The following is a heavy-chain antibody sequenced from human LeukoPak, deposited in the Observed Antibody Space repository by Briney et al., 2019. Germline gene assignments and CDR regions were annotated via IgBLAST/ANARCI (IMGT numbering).Heavy chain of an antibody. CDR1: GFTVSSNY. J-gene: IGHJ2*01. CDR2: IYSGGST. V-gene: IGHV3-53*01. D-gene: IGHD6-19*01. CDR3: ARDWGSSGWYGDNWYFDL. Sequence: GGSLRLSCAASGFTVSSNYMSWVRQAPGKGLEWVSVIYSGGSTYYADSVKGRFTISRDNYKNTLYLQMNSLRAEDTAVYYCARDWGSSGWYGDNWYFDLWGRGTLVTVSS.